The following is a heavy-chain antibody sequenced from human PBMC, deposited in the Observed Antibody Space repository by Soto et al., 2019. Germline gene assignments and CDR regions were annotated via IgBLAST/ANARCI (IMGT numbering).Heavy chain of an antibody. CDR2: IYSSGNT. J-gene: IGHJ3*02. Sequence: PSETLSLTCTVSGDYISSYHWSWIRQPPGKGLEWVGFIYSSGNTHYNPSLKSRVTISTDTSKNQFSLKLTSVTAADTAAYYCARAAVPATCCAFDIWGQGTMVTVSS. CDR3: ARAAVPATCCAFDI. D-gene: IGHD1-26*01. V-gene: IGHV4-59*01. CDR1: GDYISSYH.